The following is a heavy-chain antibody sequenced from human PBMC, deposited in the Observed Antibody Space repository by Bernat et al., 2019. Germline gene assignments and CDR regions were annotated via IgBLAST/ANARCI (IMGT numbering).Heavy chain of an antibody. Sequence: QLQLQESGPGLVKPSETLSLTCTVSGGSISSSSYYWGWIRQPPGKGLEWIGSIYYSGSTYYNPSLKSRVTISVDTSKNQFSLKLSSVTAADTAVYYCARRIRVIAIIDYWGQGTLVTVSS. J-gene: IGHJ4*02. CDR3: ARRIRVIAIIDY. V-gene: IGHV4-39*01. CDR2: IYYSGST. D-gene: IGHD2-21*01. CDR1: GGSISSSSYY.